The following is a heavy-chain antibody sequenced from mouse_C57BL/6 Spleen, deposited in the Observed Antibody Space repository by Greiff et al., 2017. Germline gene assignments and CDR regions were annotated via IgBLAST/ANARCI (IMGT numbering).Heavy chain of an antibody. J-gene: IGHJ3*01. CDR3: AREGGYGYDVWFAY. CDR2: IYPSDSET. V-gene: IGHV1-61*01. CDR1: GYTFTSYW. D-gene: IGHD2-2*01. Sequence: VQLQQPGAELVRPGSSVKLSCKASGYTFTSYWMDWVKQRPGQGLEWIGNIYPSDSETHYNQKFKDKATLTVDKSSSTAYMQLSSLTSEDSAVYYCAREGGYGYDVWFAYWGQGTLVTDSA.